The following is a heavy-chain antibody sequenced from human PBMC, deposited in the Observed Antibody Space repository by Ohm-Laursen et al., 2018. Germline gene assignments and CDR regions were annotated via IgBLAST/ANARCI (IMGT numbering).Heavy chain of an antibody. CDR3: ARDSYSNYDYYYGMDV. CDR2: ISSSSSYI. CDR1: GFTFSSYS. D-gene: IGHD4-11*01. Sequence: SLRLSCAASGFTFSSYSMIWVRQAPGKGLEWVSSISSSSSYIYYADSVKGRFTISRDNAKNSLYLQMNSLRAEDTAVYYCARDSYSNYDYYYGMDVWGQGTTVTVSS. J-gene: IGHJ6*02. V-gene: IGHV3-21*04.